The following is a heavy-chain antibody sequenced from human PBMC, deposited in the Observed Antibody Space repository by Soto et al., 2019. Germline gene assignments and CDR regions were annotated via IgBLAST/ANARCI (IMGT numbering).Heavy chain of an antibody. Sequence: QLQLQESGPGLVKPSETLSLTFTVSGGSISSSRYYWGWIRPPTGKGLEWIGSIYYSGSTYSNPSLKSRVTISVDTAKNQCSLKLSSVTAADRAVYYCARRGSSRWYGYWVQGTLVTVSS. CDR3: ARRGSSRWYGY. D-gene: IGHD6-13*01. V-gene: IGHV4-39*01. CDR1: GGSISSSRYY. J-gene: IGHJ4*02. CDR2: IYYSGST.